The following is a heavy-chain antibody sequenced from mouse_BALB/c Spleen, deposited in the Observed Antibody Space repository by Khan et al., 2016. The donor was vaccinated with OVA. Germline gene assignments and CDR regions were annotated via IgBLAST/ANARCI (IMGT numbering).Heavy chain of an antibody. Sequence: VQLKESGPSLVQPSQSLSITCTVSGFSLTSYGVHWVRQSPGKGLEWLGVIWRGGSTDYNAAFMSRLSITKDNSKSQVFFKMNSLQADDTAIYYCAKSLTGTDYYAMDYWGQGTSVTVSS. D-gene: IGHD4-1*01. V-gene: IGHV2-5-1*01. J-gene: IGHJ4*01. CDR3: AKSLTGTDYYAMDY. CDR2: IWRGGST. CDR1: GFSLTSYG.